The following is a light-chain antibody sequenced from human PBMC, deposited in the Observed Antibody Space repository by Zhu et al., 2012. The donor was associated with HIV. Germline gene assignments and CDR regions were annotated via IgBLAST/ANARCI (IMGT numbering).Light chain of an antibody. CDR1: ESISRY. V-gene: IGKV1-9*01. CDR3: HQYDNSWT. CDR2: DAS. J-gene: IGKJ1*01. Sequence: DVQLTQSPSFLSASVGDRVTITCRASESISRYLAWYQQKPGKAPKLLIYDASTLQSGVPSTFSGSGSGTEFTLSISRLEPEDFAVYYCHQYDNSWTFGQGTKVEIK.